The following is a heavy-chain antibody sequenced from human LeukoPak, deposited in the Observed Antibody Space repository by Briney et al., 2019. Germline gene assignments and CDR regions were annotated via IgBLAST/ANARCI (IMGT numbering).Heavy chain of an antibody. CDR3: ARVLETGGIYYFDY. CDR2: INHSGST. Sequence: PSETLSLTCTVSGGSISSYYWSWIRQPPGKGLEWIGEINHSGSTNYNPSLKSRVTISVDTSKNQFSPKLSSVTAADTAVYYCARVLETGGIYYFDYWGQGTLVTVSS. CDR1: GGSISSYY. D-gene: IGHD2-21*02. J-gene: IGHJ4*02. V-gene: IGHV4-34*01.